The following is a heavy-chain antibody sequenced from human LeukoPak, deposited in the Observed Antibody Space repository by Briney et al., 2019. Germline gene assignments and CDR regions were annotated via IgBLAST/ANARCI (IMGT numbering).Heavy chain of an antibody. V-gene: IGHV3-53*01. J-gene: IGHJ3*02. CDR2: IFSGAST. CDR1: GFTVSSNY. Sequence: GGSLRLSCAASGFTVSSNYMSWVRQAPGKGLEWVSVIFSGASTNYADSVKGRFTISRDNSKNTLYLQMNSLRAEDTAVYYCARAPSSSWYEVDAFDIWGQGTMVTVSS. CDR3: ARAPSSSWYEVDAFDI. D-gene: IGHD6-13*01.